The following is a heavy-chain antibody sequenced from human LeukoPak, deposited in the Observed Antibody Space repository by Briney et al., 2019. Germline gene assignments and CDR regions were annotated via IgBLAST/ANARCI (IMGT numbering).Heavy chain of an antibody. J-gene: IGHJ4*02. D-gene: IGHD2-2*01. CDR3: ASEIVVVPAAPKSDY. CDR1: GFTFSSYS. Sequence: PGGSLRLSCAASGFTFSSYSMNWVRQAPGKGLEWVSSISSSSSYIYYADSVKGRFTISRDNAKNSLCLQMNSLRAEDTAVYYCASEIVVVPAAPKSDYWGQGTLVTVSS. CDR2: ISSSSSYI. V-gene: IGHV3-21*01.